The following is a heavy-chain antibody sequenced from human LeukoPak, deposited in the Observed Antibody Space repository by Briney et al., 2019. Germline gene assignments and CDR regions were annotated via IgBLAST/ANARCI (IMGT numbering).Heavy chain of an antibody. J-gene: IGHJ4*02. CDR2: ISSSSSYI. CDR1: GLTFSSYS. V-gene: IGHV3-21*01. CDR3: ARRSSGDDY. Sequence: SGGSLRLSCAASGLTFSSYSMNWVRQAPGKGLEWVSSISSSSSYIYYADSVKGRFTISRDNAKNSLYLQMNSLRAEDTAVYYCARRSSGDDYWGQGTLVTVSS. D-gene: IGHD6-19*01.